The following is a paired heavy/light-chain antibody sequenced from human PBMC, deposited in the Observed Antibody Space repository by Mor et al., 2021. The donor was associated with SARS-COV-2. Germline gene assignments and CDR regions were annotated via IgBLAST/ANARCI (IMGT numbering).Heavy chain of an antibody. J-gene: IGHJ3*01. D-gene: IGHD2-2*01. CDR1: GFTFSSYA. CDR2: ISGSGAST. Sequence: EVQLLESGGGLVQPGGSLRLSCVASGFTFSSYAMTWVRQAPGRGLEWVSAISGSGASTDYADSVKGRFTISRDNSKNTLYLQMNSLRAEDTAVYYCAKDIVVVAAASDAFDVWGQGTMVTVSS. V-gene: IGHV3-23*01. CDR3: AKDIVVVAAASDAFDV.
Light chain of an antibody. V-gene: IGKV1-39*01. Sequence: DIQMTQSPSSLSASVGDRVTITCRASQSISNYLNWYQQKPGKAPKLLIHAASSLQSGVPSRFSGTGSGTDFSLTISSLQPEDFATFYCQQSYGTPRTFGQGTKVEIK. J-gene: IGKJ1*01. CDR2: AAS. CDR1: QSISNY. CDR3: QQSYGTPRT.